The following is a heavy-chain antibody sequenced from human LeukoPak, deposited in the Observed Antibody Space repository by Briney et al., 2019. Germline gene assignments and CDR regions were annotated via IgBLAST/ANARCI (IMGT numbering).Heavy chain of an antibody. J-gene: IGHJ5*02. D-gene: IGHD3-10*01. CDR2: VVVSGDTT. Sequence: GESLRLSCEASGFTFSNYAMNWVRQAPGKGLEWVSGVVVSGDTTYYADSVRRRFTVSRDDAKNTLYLQMNSLRAEDTAVYFCARGAGSASGRYNWFDPWGQGSLVTVSS. CDR3: ARGAGSASGRYNWFDP. V-gene: IGHV3-23*01. CDR1: GFTFSNYA.